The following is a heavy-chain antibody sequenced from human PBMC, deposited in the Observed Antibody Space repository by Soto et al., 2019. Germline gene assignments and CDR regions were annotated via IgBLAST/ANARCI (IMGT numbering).Heavy chain of an antibody. D-gene: IGHD2-15*01. CDR3: ARGAHLGYCSGGSCSYGMDV. Sequence: SETLSLTCTVSGGSISSYDWSWIRQPPAKGLEWIGYIYYSGSTHYNPSLKSRVTISVDTSKNQFSLKLSSVTAADTAVYYCARGAHLGYCSGGSCSYGMDVWGQGTTVTVSS. CDR1: GGSISSYD. CDR2: IYYSGST. J-gene: IGHJ6*02. V-gene: IGHV4-59*01.